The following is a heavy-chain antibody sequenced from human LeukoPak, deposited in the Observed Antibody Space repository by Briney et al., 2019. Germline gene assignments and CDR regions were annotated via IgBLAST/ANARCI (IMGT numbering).Heavy chain of an antibody. J-gene: IGHJ2*01. CDR2: IIPIFGTA. D-gene: IGHD3-10*01. CDR3: ARAVTMPPGRQINWYFDL. V-gene: IGHV1-69*05. Sequence: SVKVSCKASGGTFSSYAISWVRQAPGQGLEWMGGIIPIFGTANYAQKFQGRVTITTDESTSTAYMELSSLRSEATAVYYCARAVTMPPGRQINWYFDLWGGGTLVTVSS. CDR1: GGTFSSYA.